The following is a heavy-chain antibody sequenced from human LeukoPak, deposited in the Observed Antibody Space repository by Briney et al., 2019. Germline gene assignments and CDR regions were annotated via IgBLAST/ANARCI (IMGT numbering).Heavy chain of an antibody. CDR3: ARGSVYGSGSYPTYYFDY. J-gene: IGHJ4*02. CDR1: GGSFSGYY. D-gene: IGHD3-10*01. V-gene: IGHV4-34*01. Sequence: SETLSLTCAVYGGSFSGYYWRWIRQPPGKGLEWIGEINHSGSTNYNPSLKSRVTISVDTSKNQFSLKLSSVTAADTAVYYCARGSVYGSGSYPTYYFDYWGQGTLVTVSS. CDR2: INHSGST.